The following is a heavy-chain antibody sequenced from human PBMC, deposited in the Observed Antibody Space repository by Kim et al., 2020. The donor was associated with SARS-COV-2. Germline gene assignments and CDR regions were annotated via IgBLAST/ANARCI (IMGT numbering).Heavy chain of an antibody. CDR1: GFTFSSYA. D-gene: IGHD3-10*01. J-gene: IGHJ4*02. V-gene: IGHV3-30-3*01. CDR2: ISYDGSNK. Sequence: GGSLRLSCAVSGFTFSSYAMHWVRQAPGKGLEWVAVISYDGSNKYYADSVKGRFTISRDNSKNTLYLQMNSLRAEDTAVYYCARGGSGSYRSYFDYWGQGTLVTVSS. CDR3: ARGGSGSYRSYFDY.